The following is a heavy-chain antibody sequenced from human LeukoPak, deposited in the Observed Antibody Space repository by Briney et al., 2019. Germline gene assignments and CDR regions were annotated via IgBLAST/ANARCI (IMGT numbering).Heavy chain of an antibody. CDR3: AMATVTTREGYFDY. Sequence: NPGGSLRLSCAASGFTFSSYSMNWVRQAPGKGLELVSSISSSSSYIYYADSVKGRFTISRDNAKNSLYLQMNSLRAEDTAVYYCAMATVTTREGYFDYWGQGTLVTVSS. CDR2: ISSSSSYI. V-gene: IGHV3-21*01. J-gene: IGHJ4*02. D-gene: IGHD4-11*01. CDR1: GFTFSSYS.